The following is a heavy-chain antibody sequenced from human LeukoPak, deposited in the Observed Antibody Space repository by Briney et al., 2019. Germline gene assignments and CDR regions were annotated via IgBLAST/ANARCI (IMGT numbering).Heavy chain of an antibody. D-gene: IGHD2-8*01. CDR2: IGPTGFDR. J-gene: IGHJ4*02. CDR1: GFTFSSYS. CDR3: ATETNGRHYDY. V-gene: IGHV3-21*06. Sequence: GGSLRLSCAASGFTFSSYSINWVRQAPGKGLEWVASIGPTGFDRYHADSIKGRFTISRDNANNFLYLQMDSLRAEDTAVYYCATETNGRHYDYWGQGTLLTVSS.